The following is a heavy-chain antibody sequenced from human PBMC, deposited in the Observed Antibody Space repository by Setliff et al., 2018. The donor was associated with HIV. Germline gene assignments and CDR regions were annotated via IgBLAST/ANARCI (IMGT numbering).Heavy chain of an antibody. CDR1: GGSFSGHY. D-gene: IGHD3-22*01. Sequence: ASETLSLTCAVYGGSFSGHYWNWFRQPPGKGLEWIGEINHSGSTNYKSSLKSRVTISADTSKRQFSLKLSSVTAADTAVYYCARLGYNYDSSGHGLWGQGTLVTV. CDR2: INHSGST. J-gene: IGHJ4*02. V-gene: IGHV4-34*01. CDR3: ARLGYNYDSSGHGL.